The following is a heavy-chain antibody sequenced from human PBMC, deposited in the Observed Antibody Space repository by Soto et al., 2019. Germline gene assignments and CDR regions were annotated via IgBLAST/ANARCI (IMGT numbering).Heavy chain of an antibody. CDR1: GYNFPNYW. CDR3: ARHSSTAAPGYFDY. CDR2: IHPGASDT. D-gene: IGHD2-2*03. Sequence: EVQLVQSGAEVRKPGESLKISCKGSGYNFPNYWIGWVRQMPGKGLECMGIIHPGASDTRYSPSFQGQVTISADRSISTAYLQWGSLMASDTAMYYCARHSSTAAPGYFDYWGHGTLVTVSS. V-gene: IGHV5-51*01. J-gene: IGHJ4*01.